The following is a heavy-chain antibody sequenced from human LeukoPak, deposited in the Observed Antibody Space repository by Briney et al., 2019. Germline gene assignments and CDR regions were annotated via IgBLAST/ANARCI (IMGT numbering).Heavy chain of an antibody. J-gene: IGHJ6*04. Sequence: PGGSLRLSCVASGFAFSAFTLNWVRQAPGKGLEWVASITSSGTYMFFEDSLRGRFSISRDNARSSLYLQMSNLRAEDTAVYYCAELGITMIGGVWGKGTTVTISS. V-gene: IGHV3-21*06. CDR2: ITSSGTYM. CDR1: GFAFSAFT. D-gene: IGHD3-10*02. CDR3: AELGITMIGGV.